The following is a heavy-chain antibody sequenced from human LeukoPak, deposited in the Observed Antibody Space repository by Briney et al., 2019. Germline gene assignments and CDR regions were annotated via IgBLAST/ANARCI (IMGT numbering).Heavy chain of an antibody. V-gene: IGHV4-59*01. CDR3: ARVTGYMIEDYFDY. CDR1: GGSISSYY. CDR2: IYYSGST. J-gene: IGHJ4*02. D-gene: IGHD3-22*01. Sequence: PSETLSLTCTVSGGSISSYYWRWIRQPPGKGLEWIGYIYYSGSTNYNPSLKSRVTISVDTSKNQFSLRLSSVTAADTAVYYCARVTGYMIEDYFDYWGQGTLVTVSS.